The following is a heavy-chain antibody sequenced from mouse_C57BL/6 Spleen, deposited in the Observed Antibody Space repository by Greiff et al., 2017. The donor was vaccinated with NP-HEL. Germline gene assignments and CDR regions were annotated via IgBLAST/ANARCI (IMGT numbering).Heavy chain of an antibody. CDR3: ASPHYYGSSYGYFDV. D-gene: IGHD1-1*01. Sequence: EVQLQQSGPELVKPGASVKISCKASGYSFTDYNMNWVKQSNGKSLEWIGVINPNYGTTSYNQKFKGKATLTVDQSSSTAYLQLNSLTSEDSAVYYYASPHYYGSSYGYFDVWGTGTTVTVSS. J-gene: IGHJ1*03. CDR2: INPNYGTT. V-gene: IGHV1-39*01. CDR1: GYSFTDYN.